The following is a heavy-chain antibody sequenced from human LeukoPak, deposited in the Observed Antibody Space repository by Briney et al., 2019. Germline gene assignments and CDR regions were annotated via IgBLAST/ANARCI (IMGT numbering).Heavy chain of an antibody. CDR3: ARDRIQLWPSTTDY. V-gene: IGHV3-11*01. Sequence: PGGSLRLSCAASGFTFSDYYMSWIRQAPGKGLEWVSYISSSGSTIYYADSVKGRFTISRDNAKNSLYLQMNSLRAEDTAVYYCARDRIQLWPSTTDYWGQGTLVTVSS. CDR1: GFTFSDYY. CDR2: ISSSGSTI. J-gene: IGHJ4*02. D-gene: IGHD5-18*01.